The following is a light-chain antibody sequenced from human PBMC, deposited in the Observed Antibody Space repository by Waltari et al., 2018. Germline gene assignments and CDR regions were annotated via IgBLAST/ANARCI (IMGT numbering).Light chain of an antibody. CDR1: SSNIGADSD. J-gene: IGLJ2*01. Sequence: QSGLTQPPSVSGAPGQSVTIPCTRTSSNIGADSDVHWYQVLPGTAPKLLIFGNNHRPVGGQGRFSGSKSGTSASLAITGLQAADEADYYCQSYDSSLIASVFGGGTKLTVL. CDR3: QSYDSSLIASV. V-gene: IGLV1-40*01. CDR2: GNN.